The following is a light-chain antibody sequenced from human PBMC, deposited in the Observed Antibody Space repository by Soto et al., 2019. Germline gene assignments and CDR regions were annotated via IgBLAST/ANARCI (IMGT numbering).Light chain of an antibody. CDR2: DNN. CDR1: RSNIGNNY. CDR3: GTWDSSLSVVL. Sequence: QSVLTQPPSVSAAPGQKVTISGSGTRSNIGNNYVSWYQQLPGTAPKLLIYDNNKRPSGIPDRFSGSKSGTSATLGITGLQTGDEADYYCGTWDSSLSVVLFGGGTKLTVL. J-gene: IGLJ2*01. V-gene: IGLV1-51*01.